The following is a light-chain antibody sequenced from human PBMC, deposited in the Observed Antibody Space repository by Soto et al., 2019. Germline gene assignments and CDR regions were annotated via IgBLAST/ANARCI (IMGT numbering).Light chain of an antibody. V-gene: IGLV2-23*01. J-gene: IGLJ1*01. CDR2: EGS. CDR3: CSYAGSSTYV. Sequence: QSALTQPASVSGSPGQSITISCTGTSSDVGSYNLVSWYQQHPGKAPKLMISEGSKRPSGVSNRFSGSKPGNTASLTISGFQAEDEADYYCCSYAGSSTYVFGTGTKVTVL. CDR1: SSDVGSYNL.